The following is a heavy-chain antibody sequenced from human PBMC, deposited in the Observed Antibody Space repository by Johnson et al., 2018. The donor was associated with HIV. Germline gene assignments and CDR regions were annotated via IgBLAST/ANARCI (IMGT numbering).Heavy chain of an antibody. V-gene: IGHV3-64*01. D-gene: IGHD2-8*01. CDR2: FSDDGEST. Sequence: VQLMESGGDLVQPGKSLRLSCAASGFTFRNYAMYWVRQAPGKGLEYVSGFSDDGESTHYANSVNGRFTISSDNSKSTLYLQMGRLRSEDTALYFCTREGGNGQAFDIWGQGTLVTVSS. J-gene: IGHJ3*02. CDR3: TREGGNGQAFDI. CDR1: GFTFRNYA.